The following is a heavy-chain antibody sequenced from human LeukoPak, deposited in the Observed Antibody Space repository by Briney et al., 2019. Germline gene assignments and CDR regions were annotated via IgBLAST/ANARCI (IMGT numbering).Heavy chain of an antibody. J-gene: IGHJ3*02. Sequence: SETLSLTCTVSGGSISSYYWSWIRQPPGKGLEWIGYIYYSGSTNYNPSLKSRVTISVDTSKNQFSLKLSSVTAADTAVYYCARDRLPKYYYDSSGSRHDAFDIWGQGTMVTVSS. V-gene: IGHV4-59*12. CDR1: GGSISSYY. CDR3: ARDRLPKYYYDSSGSRHDAFDI. D-gene: IGHD3-22*01. CDR2: IYYSGST.